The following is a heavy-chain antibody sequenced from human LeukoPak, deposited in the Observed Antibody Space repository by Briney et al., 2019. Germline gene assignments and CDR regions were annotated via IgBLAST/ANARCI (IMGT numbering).Heavy chain of an antibody. V-gene: IGHV5-51*01. CDR3: ARQYQYCSSTSCYRHDAFDI. Sequence: GESLKISCKGSGYSFTSYWIGWVRQMPGKGLEWMGIIYPGDSDTRYSPSFQGQVTISADKSISTAYLQWSSLKASDTAMYYCARQYQYCSSTSCYRHDAFDIWGQGTMVTVSS. CDR2: IYPGDSDT. J-gene: IGHJ3*02. D-gene: IGHD2-2*01. CDR1: GYSFTSYW.